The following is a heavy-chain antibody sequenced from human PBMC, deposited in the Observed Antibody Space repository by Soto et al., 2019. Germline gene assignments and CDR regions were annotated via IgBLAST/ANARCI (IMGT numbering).Heavy chain of an antibody. CDR2: IYHTGTT. V-gene: IGHV4-30-2*01. Sequence: SETMPLTRTVLGGYINSLGYSRTWIRQTPGKGLEWIGFIYHTGTTYYSPSLKSRVTISVDRSKNQFSLKLSSVTAADTAVSYCARRLSTLSPLDYCGEGTLVTVSS. D-gene: IGHD3-16*02. J-gene: IGHJ4*02. CDR1: GGYINSLGYS. CDR3: ARRLSTLSPLDY.